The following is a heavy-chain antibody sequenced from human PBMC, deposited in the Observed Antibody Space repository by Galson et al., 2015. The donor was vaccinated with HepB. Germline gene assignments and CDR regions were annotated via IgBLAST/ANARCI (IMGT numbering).Heavy chain of an antibody. CDR1: GFTFSSYS. Sequence: LRLSCAASGFTFSSYSMNWVRQAPGKGLEWVSSISSSSSYIYYADSVKGRFTISRDNAKNSLYLQMNSLRAEDTAVYYCAREGAFGDSSGPTGYYYGMDVWGQGTTVTVSS. J-gene: IGHJ6*02. CDR3: AREGAFGDSSGPTGYYYGMDV. D-gene: IGHD3-22*01. V-gene: IGHV3-21*01. CDR2: ISSSSSYI.